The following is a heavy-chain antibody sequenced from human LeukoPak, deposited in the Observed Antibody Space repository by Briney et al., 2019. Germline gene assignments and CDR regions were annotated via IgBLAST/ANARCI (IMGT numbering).Heavy chain of an antibody. Sequence: ASVKVSCKASGYSFTVYYIHWMRQAPGQGLEWVGWINPNSGDTNIAPKFQGRVTMTRDTSINTAYMDLSRLTSHDTAVYYCARSHPTMVTNVDSNWGQGTLVAVTS. CDR3: ARSHPTMVTNVDSN. CDR1: GYSFTVYY. D-gene: IGHD4-17*01. J-gene: IGHJ1*01. CDR2: INPNSGDT. V-gene: IGHV1-2*02.